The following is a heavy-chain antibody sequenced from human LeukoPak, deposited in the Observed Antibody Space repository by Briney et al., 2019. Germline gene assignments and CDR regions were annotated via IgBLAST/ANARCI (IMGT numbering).Heavy chain of an antibody. J-gene: IGHJ4*02. V-gene: IGHV3-30-3*01. CDR2: ISYDGSNK. CDR3: ARDRNLELKDFDY. CDR1: GFTFSSYA. D-gene: IGHD1-7*01. Sequence: PGGSLRLSCAASGFTFSSYAMHWVRQAPGKGLEWVAVISYDGSNKYYADSVKGRFTISRDNSKNTLYLQMNGLRAEDTAVYYCARDRNLELKDFDYWGQGTLVTVSS.